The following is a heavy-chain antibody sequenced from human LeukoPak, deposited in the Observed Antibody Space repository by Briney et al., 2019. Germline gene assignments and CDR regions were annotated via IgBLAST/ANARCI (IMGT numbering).Heavy chain of an antibody. V-gene: IGHV4-39*01. CDR2: IYYSGST. CDR1: GGSISSSSYY. CDR3: ASPQWFGELFAFDI. J-gene: IGHJ3*02. D-gene: IGHD3-10*01. Sequence: PSETLSLTCTVSGGSISSSSYYWGWIRRPPGKGLEWIGSIYYSGSTYYNPSLKSRVTISVDTSKNQFSLKLSSVTAADTAVYYCASPQWFGELFAFDIWGQGTMVTVSS.